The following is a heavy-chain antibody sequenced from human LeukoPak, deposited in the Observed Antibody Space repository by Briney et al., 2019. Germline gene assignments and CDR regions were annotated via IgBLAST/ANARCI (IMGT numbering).Heavy chain of an antibody. CDR3: ARGPPESQNLWWLPYAVDY. J-gene: IGHJ4*02. CDR1: GGSFSGYY. Sequence: SETLSLNCAVYGGSFSGYYWSWIRQPPGKGLEWIGEINHSGSTNYNPSLKSRVTISVDTSKYQFSLKLSSVTAADTAVYYCARGPPESQNLWWLPYAVDYWGQGTLVTVSS. V-gene: IGHV4-34*01. CDR2: INHSGST. D-gene: IGHD5-12*01.